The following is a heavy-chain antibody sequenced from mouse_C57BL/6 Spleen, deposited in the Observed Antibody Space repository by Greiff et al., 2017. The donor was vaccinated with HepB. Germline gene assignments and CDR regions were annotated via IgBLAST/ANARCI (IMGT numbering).Heavy chain of an antibody. J-gene: IGHJ2*01. CDR2: IWSGGST. V-gene: IGHV2-2*01. D-gene: IGHD2-1*01. CDR3: ASIYYGNYGFDY. Sequence: VQRVESGPGLVQPSQSLSITCTVSGFSLTSYGVHWVRQSPGKGLEWLGVIWSGGSTDYNAAFISRLSISKDNSKSQVFFKMNSLQADDTAIYYCASIYYGNYGFDYWGQGTTLTVSS. CDR1: GFSLTSYG.